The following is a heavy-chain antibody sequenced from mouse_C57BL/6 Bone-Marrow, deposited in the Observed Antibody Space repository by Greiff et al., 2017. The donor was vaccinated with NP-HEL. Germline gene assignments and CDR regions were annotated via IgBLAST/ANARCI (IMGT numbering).Heavy chain of an antibody. V-gene: IGHV1-64*01. CDR2: IHPNSGST. D-gene: IGHD1-1*01. Sequence: VQLQQPGAELVKPGASVKLSCKASGYTFTSYWMHWVKQRPGQGLEWIGMIHPNSGSTNYNEKFKSKATLTVDKYSSTAYMHISSLTSEDSAVYYGARSDYYNYGNSYIWFAYWGQGTLVTVSA. CDR1: GYTFTSYW. J-gene: IGHJ3*01. CDR3: ARSDYYNYGNSYIWFAY.